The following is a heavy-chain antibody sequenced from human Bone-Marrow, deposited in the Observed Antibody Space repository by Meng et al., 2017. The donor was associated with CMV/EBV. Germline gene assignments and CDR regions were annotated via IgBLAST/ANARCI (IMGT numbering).Heavy chain of an antibody. CDR2: ITGSGDDT. J-gene: IGHJ4*02. Sequence: GESLKISCAASGFTFRNYAMSWVRQAPGKGLEWFSAITGSGDDTYIADSVRGRFTISRDNSENSLYLQMNSLRAEDTAVYYCARDVGYLAFDYWGQGTLVTVSS. D-gene: IGHD2-15*01. V-gene: IGHV3-23*01. CDR1: GFTFRNYA. CDR3: ARDVGYLAFDY.